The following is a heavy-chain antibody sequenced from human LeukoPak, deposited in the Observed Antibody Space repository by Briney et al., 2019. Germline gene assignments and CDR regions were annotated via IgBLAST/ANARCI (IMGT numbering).Heavy chain of an antibody. CDR3: ARGRLFYDYVWGSYRPFDY. D-gene: IGHD3-16*02. Sequence: SETLSLTCAVYGGSFSGYYWSWIRQPPGKGLEWIGEINHSGSTNYNPSLKSRATISVDTSKNQFSLKLSSVTAADTAVYYCARGRLFYDYVWGSYRPFDYWGQGTLVTVSS. CDR1: GGSFSGYY. CDR2: INHSGST. J-gene: IGHJ4*02. V-gene: IGHV4-34*01.